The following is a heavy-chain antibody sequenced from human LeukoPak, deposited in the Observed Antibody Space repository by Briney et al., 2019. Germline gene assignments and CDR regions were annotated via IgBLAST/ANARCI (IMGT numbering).Heavy chain of an antibody. CDR1: GGSLSSYY. CDR2: IYYSGST. J-gene: IGHJ5*02. D-gene: IGHD3-10*01. V-gene: IGHV4-59*01. CDR3: AMTYGSVSYWDPYNWFDP. Sequence: SETLSLTCTVSGGSLSSYYWSWIRQPPGKGLEGIGYIYYSGSTNYNPSLKSRVTISVDTSKNQFSLKLSSVTAADTAVYYCAMTYGSVSYWDPYNWFDPWGPGTLVTVSS.